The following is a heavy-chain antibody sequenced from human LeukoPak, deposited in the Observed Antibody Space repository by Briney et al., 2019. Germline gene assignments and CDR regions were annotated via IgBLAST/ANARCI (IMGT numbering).Heavy chain of an antibody. J-gene: IGHJ4*02. D-gene: IGHD2-2*01. V-gene: IGHV5-51*01. CDR1: GYSFKTYW. CDR3: ARRQGCSSTSCPPDY. CDR2: IYPGDSDT. Sequence: PGESLKISCRGSGYSFKTYWIGWVRQMPGKGLEWMGIIYPGDSDTRYSPSFQGQVTMSADKSINTAYLQWSSLKASDTAMYYCARRQGCSSTSCPPDYWGQGTLVTVSS.